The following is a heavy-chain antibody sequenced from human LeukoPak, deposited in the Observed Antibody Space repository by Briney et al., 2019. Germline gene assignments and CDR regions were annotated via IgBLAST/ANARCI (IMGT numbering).Heavy chain of an antibody. CDR1: AYTSASYG. J-gene: IGHJ5*02. V-gene: IGHV1-18*01. CDR3: ASLDYADL. D-gene: IGHD4-17*01. CDR2: ISAYNGNT. Sequence: ASVRVFCKASAYTSASYGCSWVRQAPGQGLEWMGWISAYNGNTNYAQNLQGRVTMTTDTSTSTAYMELRSLRSDDTAVYYCASLDYADLWGQGTLVTVSS.